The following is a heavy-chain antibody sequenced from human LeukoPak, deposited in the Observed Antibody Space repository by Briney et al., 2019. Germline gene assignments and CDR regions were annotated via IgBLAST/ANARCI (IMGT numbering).Heavy chain of an antibody. J-gene: IGHJ6*02. CDR1: GGTFSSYA. V-gene: IGHV1-69*04. CDR3: ASHSSGWYFYYYGMDV. CDR2: IIPILGIA. D-gene: IGHD6-19*01. Sequence: SVKVSCKASGGTFSSYAISWVRQAPGQGLEWMGRIIPILGIANYAQKFQGRVTITADKSTSTAYMELSSLRSEDTAVYYCASHSSGWYFYYYGMDVWGQGTTVTVSS.